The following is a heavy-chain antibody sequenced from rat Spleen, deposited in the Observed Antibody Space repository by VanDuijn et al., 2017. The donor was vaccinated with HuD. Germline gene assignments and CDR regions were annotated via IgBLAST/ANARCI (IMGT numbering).Heavy chain of an antibody. J-gene: IGHJ2*01. CDR2: ISTVGGTT. CDR1: GFTFSNYY. Sequence: EVQLVESGGGLVQPGRSLKLSCAASGFTFSNYYMAWVRRPPTKGREGVASISTVGGTTYYRDSVKGRFTSSRYNAKSTLYLQMDSLRSEETATYYCARASYYYDGSYYYYFDFWGQGVMVTVSS. V-gene: IGHV5S11*01. CDR3: ARASYYYDGSYYYYFDF. D-gene: IGHD1-12*02.